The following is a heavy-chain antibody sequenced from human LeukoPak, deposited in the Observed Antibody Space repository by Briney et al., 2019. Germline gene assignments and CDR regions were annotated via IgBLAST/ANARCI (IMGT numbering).Heavy chain of an antibody. V-gene: IGHV4-61*02. CDR3: ARAGMAARRFWFDP. J-gene: IGHJ5*02. CDR1: GGSISSGSYY. D-gene: IGHD6-6*01. CDR2: IYTSGST. Sequence: SETLSLTCTVSGGSISSGSYYWSWIRQPAGKGLEWIGRIYTSGSTNYNPSLKSRVTISVDTSKNQFSLELSSVTAADTAVYYCARAGMAARRFWFDPWGQGTLVTVSS.